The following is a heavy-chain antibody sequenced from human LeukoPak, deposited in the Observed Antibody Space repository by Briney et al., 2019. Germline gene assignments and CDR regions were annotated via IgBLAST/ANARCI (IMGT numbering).Heavy chain of an antibody. D-gene: IGHD3-10*01. V-gene: IGHV3-11*01. CDR1: EFTFSDYY. J-gene: IGHJ6*02. Sequence: GGSLRLSCEASEFTFSDYYMSWIRQAPGKGLEWISYISDSAINTHYADSVKGRFAISRDNAKKLLVLEMKSLRSEDTAVYYCAAYYGSGSVNYYRGMDIWGQGTTVTVSS. CDR3: AAYYGSGSVNYYRGMDI. CDR2: ISDSAINT.